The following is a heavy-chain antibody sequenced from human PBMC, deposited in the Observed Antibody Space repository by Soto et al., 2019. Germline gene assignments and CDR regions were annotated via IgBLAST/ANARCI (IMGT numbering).Heavy chain of an antibody. CDR3: ARNHGDNMATTIPEY. Sequence: QVQLVQSGAEVKKPGASVKVSCKASGYTFTSYYMHWVRQAPGQGLEWMGIINPSGSSTSYAQKFQGRVTMTRDTSTSTVYMELSSLRSEDTAVYYCARNHGDNMATTIPEYWGQGTLVTVSS. CDR1: GYTFTSYY. V-gene: IGHV1-46*01. D-gene: IGHD5-12*01. J-gene: IGHJ4*02. CDR2: INPSGSST.